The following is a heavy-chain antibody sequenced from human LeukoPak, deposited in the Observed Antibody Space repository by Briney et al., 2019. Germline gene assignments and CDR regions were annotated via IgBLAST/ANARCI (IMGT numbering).Heavy chain of an antibody. CDR2: IYSSGNT. Sequence: PSETLSLTCTVSGGSTSASYWSWIRQPAGKGLEWIGRIYSSGNTNYNPSLKSRVTMSLDTFKKQLSLNLSSVTAADTAVYYCAREGSMVGATLPTYYYYMDVWGKGTTVSVSS. V-gene: IGHV4-4*07. D-gene: IGHD1-26*01. CDR1: GGSTSASY. CDR3: AREGSMVGATLPTYYYYMDV. J-gene: IGHJ6*03.